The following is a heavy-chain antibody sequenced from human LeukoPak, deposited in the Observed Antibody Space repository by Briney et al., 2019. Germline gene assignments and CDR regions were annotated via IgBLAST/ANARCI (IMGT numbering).Heavy chain of an antibody. CDR1: GFTFGSYS. CDR3: ARVLRYYDSSGPSWFDY. CDR2: ISSSSSYI. J-gene: IGHJ4*02. Sequence: GGSLRLSCAASGFTFGSYSMNWVRQAPGKGLEWVSSISSSSSYIYYADSVKGRFTISRDNAKNSLYLQMNSLRAEDTAVYYCARVLRYYDSSGPSWFDYWGQGTLVTVSS. D-gene: IGHD3-22*01. V-gene: IGHV3-21*01.